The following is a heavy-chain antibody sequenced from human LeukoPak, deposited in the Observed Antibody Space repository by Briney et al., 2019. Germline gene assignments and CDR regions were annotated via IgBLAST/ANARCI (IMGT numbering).Heavy chain of an antibody. J-gene: IGHJ6*03. CDR1: GDTFSRYA. D-gene: IGHD3-9*01. CDR2: IIPIFGTA. Sequence: SVKVSCKASGDTFSRYAISWVRQAPGQGLEWMGGIIPIFGTANYAQKFQGRVTITADKSTSTAYMELSSLRSEDTAVYYCARGGDILTGGPSYYYYYMDVWGKGTTVTVSS. V-gene: IGHV1-69*06. CDR3: ARGGDILTGGPSYYYYYMDV.